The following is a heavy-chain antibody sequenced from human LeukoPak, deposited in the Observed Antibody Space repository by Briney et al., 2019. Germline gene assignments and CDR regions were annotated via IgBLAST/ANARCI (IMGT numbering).Heavy chain of an antibody. Sequence: PGGSLRLSCAASGFIFSTYWVTWVRQAPGKGLEWVANIKEDGSESHYVDSVKGRFTISRDNAKNSLYLQMNSLRAEDTAMYFCAKAGLLWFGESWMDVWGQGTTVTVSS. J-gene: IGHJ6*02. CDR2: IKEDGSES. D-gene: IGHD3-10*01. CDR3: AKAGLLWFGESWMDV. V-gene: IGHV3-7*01. CDR1: GFIFSTYW.